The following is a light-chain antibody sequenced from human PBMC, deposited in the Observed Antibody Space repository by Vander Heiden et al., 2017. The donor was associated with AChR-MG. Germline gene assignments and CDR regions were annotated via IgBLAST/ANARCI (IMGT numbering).Light chain of an antibody. J-gene: IGLJ1*01. Sequence: QSALTQPPSVSGSPGQSVAISCPGTSSDVGSYNYVFWYQQHPGKAPKLIIYDVTKRPSGAPDRFSGHKSGNTASLTISGLQAEDEADYYCWSYAGNNIYVFGAGTKVTVL. CDR1: SSDVGSYNY. CDR3: WSYAGNNIYV. V-gene: IGLV2-11*01. CDR2: DVT.